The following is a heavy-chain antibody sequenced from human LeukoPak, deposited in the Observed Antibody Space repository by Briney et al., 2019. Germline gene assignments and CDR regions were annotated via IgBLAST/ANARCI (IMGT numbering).Heavy chain of an antibody. CDR3: AKDRTFYGDSNFDY. CDR2: IKQDGSEK. CDR1: GFTFSSYW. V-gene: IGHV3-7*01. J-gene: IGHJ4*02. Sequence: GGSLRLSCAASGFTFSSYWMSWVRQAPGKGLEWVANIKQDGSEKYYADSVKGRFTISRDNSKNTLYLQMNSLRAEDTAVYYCAKDRTFYGDSNFDYWGQGTLVTVSS. D-gene: IGHD4-17*01.